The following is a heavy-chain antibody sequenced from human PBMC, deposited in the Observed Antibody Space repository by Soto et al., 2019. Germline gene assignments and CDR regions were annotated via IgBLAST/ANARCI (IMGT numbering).Heavy chain of an antibody. D-gene: IGHD2-15*01. CDR1: EGTFSSYA. J-gene: IGHJ5*02. V-gene: IGHV1-69*13. Sequence: ASVKVSCKASEGTFSSYAISWVRQAPGQGLEWMGGIIPIFGTANYAQKFQGRVTITADESTSTAYMELSSLRSEDTAVYYCARALGYCSGGSCYWFDPWGQGTLVTVSS. CDR2: IIPIFGTA. CDR3: ARALGYCSGGSCYWFDP.